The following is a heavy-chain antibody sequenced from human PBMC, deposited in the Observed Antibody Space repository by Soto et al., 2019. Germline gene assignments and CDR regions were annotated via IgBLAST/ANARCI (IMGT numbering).Heavy chain of an antibody. J-gene: IGHJ5*02. V-gene: IGHV3-74*01. CDR3: ARVPRDSSSSNWFDP. CDR1: GFTFSSYW. CDR2: INSGGSST. Sequence: GGSLRLSCAASGFTFSSYWMHWVRQAPGKGLVWVSRINSGGSSTSYADSVKGRFTISRDNAKNTLYLQMNSLRAEDTAVYYCARVPRDSSSSNWFDPWGQGTLVTVSS. D-gene: IGHD6-6*01.